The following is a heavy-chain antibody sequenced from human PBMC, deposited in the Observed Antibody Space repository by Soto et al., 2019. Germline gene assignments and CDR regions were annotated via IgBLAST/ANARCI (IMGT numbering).Heavy chain of an antibody. J-gene: IGHJ4*02. CDR2: IYYSGST. D-gene: IGHD3-9*01. Sequence: SETLSLTCTVSGCSISSYYWSWIRQPPGKGLEWIGYIYYSGSTNYNPSLKSRVTISVDTSKNQFSLKLSSVTAADTAVYYCACRDWYYFDYWGQGTLVTVSS. V-gene: IGHV4-59*08. CDR1: GCSISSYY. CDR3: ACRDWYYFDY.